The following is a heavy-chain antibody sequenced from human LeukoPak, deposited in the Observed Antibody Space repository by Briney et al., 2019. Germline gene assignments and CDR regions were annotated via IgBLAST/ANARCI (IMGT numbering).Heavy chain of an antibody. D-gene: IGHD2-2*01. Sequence: SQTLSLTCTVSGGSISSGSYYWSWIRQPAGKGLEWIGRIYTSGSTNYNPSLKSRVTISVDTSKNQFSLKLSSVTAADTAVYYCARDHEDIVVVPAAYYYYYYYMDVWGKGTTVTVSS. CDR3: ARDHEDIVVVPAAYYYYYYYMDV. V-gene: IGHV4-61*02. CDR2: IYTSGST. CDR1: GGSISSGSYY. J-gene: IGHJ6*03.